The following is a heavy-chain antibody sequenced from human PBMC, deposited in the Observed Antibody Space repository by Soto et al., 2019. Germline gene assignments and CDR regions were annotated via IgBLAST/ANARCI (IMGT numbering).Heavy chain of an antibody. CDR1: GFTFSSYA. D-gene: IGHD3-3*01. CDR2: ISGSGGST. CDR3: AKSPRYDFWSGYYFDY. J-gene: IGHJ4*02. V-gene: IGHV3-23*01. Sequence: GGSLRLSCAASGFTFSSYAMSWVRQAPGKGLEWVSAISGSGGSTYYADSVKGRFTISRDNSKNTLYLQMNSLRAEDTAVYYGAKSPRYDFWSGYYFDYWGQGTLVTVSS.